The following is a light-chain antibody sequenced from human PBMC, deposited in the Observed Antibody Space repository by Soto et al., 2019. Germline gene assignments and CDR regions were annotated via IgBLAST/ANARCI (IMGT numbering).Light chain of an antibody. J-gene: IGKJ1*01. CDR1: QSISSY. CDR2: KAS. Sequence: DIQMTQSPSSLSASVGDRVTITCRASQSISSYLNWYQQKPGKAPHLLIYKASSLESGVPSRFSGSGSGTEFTLTISSLQPDDFATYYCQQYNSYPWTFGQGTKVDIK. V-gene: IGKV1-5*03. CDR3: QQYNSYPWT.